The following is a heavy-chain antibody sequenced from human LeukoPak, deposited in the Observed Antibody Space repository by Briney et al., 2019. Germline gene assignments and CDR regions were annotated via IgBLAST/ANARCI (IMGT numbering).Heavy chain of an antibody. Sequence: SETLSLTCTASGGSISRYYWSWIRQPPGKGLEWIGYISYSGNTNYNYNPSLKSRVTMSVDTSKNQFSLRLYSVTAADTAVYYCARAAVTGTPLSFDSWGQGTLVTVSS. CDR3: ARAAVTGTPLSFDS. J-gene: IGHJ4*02. D-gene: IGHD6-19*01. CDR1: GGSISRYY. V-gene: IGHV4-59*01. CDR2: ISYSGNTNY.